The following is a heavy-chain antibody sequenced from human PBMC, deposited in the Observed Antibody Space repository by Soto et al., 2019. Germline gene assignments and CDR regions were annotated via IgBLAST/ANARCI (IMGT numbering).Heavy chain of an antibody. CDR3: ARWSYLDY. CDR1: GFSFGSYA. Sequence: SLRLSCAASGFSFGSYALSWVRQAPGKGLEWVSTISGSDGKTFYADSVKGRFSISRDTSQNTLYLQMNSLRADDTAIYYCARWSYLDYWGQGTRVTSPQ. D-gene: IGHD3-3*01. J-gene: IGHJ4*02. V-gene: IGHV3-23*01. CDR2: ISGSDGKT.